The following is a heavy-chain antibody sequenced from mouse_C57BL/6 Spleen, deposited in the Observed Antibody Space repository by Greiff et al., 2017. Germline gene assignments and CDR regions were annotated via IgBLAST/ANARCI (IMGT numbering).Heavy chain of an antibody. CDR1: GYTFTSYW. V-gene: IGHV1-52*01. CDR2: IDPSESET. D-gene: IGHD1-1*01. CDR3: AREYYGSHYCDY. Sequence: VQLQQPGAELVRPGSSVTLSCKASGYTFTSYWMHWVKQRPIQGLEWIGNIDPSESETHYNQKFKDKATLTVDKSSSTAYMQLSSLTSEDSAVYYCAREYYGSHYCDYWGQGTTLTVSS. J-gene: IGHJ2*01.